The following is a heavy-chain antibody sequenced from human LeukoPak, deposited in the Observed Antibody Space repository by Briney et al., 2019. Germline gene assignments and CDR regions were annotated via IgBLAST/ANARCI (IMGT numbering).Heavy chain of an antibody. CDR3: ARGYDSSGYYVGNAFDI. D-gene: IGHD3-22*01. V-gene: IGHV4-59*01. J-gene: IGHJ3*02. CDR2: IYYSGNT. CDR1: GGSISNKY. Sequence: SETLSLTCTVSGGSISNKYWSWIRQPPGKGLEWIGYIYYSGNTNYNPSLKSRVTILVDTSKNQVSLKLSSVTAADTAVYYCARGYDSSGYYVGNAFDIWGQGTMVTVSS.